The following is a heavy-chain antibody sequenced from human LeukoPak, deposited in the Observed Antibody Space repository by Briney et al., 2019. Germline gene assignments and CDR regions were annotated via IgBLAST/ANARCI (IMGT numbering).Heavy chain of an antibody. CDR1: GFTFSDYY. Sequence: PGGSLRLSCAASGFTFSDYYMNWIRQAPGKGLEWVSYISSSGSRIYYADSVKGRFTISRDNAKNSLYLQMNSLRAEDTAVYYCAELGITMIGGVWGKGTTVTISS. CDR3: AELGITMIGGV. D-gene: IGHD3-10*02. J-gene: IGHJ6*04. CDR2: ISSSGSRI. V-gene: IGHV3-11*04.